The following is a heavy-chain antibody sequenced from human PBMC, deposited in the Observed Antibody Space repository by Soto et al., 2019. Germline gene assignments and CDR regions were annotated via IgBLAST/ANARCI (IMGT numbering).Heavy chain of an antibody. D-gene: IGHD3-9*01. CDR3: ARDYYSNDILTGYYVYYGMDV. V-gene: IGHV3-21*01. CDR1: GFTFSSYS. Sequence: GGSLRLSCAASGFTFSSYSMNWVRQAPGKGLEWVSSISSSSSYIYYADSVKGRFTISRDNAKNSLYLQMNSLRAEDTAVYYCARDYYSNDILTGYYVYYGMDVWGQGTTVTVSS. CDR2: ISSSSSYI. J-gene: IGHJ6*02.